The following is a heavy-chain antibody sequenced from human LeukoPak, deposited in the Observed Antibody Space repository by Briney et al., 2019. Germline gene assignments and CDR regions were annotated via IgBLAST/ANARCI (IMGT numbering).Heavy chain of an antibody. V-gene: IGHV4-59*01. J-gene: IGHJ6*03. CDR1: GGSISSYY. CDR2: IHYSGST. CDR3: ARAKHYGSGYYYYYYMDV. Sequence: SETLSLTCTVSGGSISSYYWSWIRQPPGKGLEWIGYIHYSGSTNYNPSLKSRVTISVDTSKNQFSLKLSSVTAADTALYYCARAKHYGSGYYYYYYMDVWGKGTTVTVSS. D-gene: IGHD3-10*01.